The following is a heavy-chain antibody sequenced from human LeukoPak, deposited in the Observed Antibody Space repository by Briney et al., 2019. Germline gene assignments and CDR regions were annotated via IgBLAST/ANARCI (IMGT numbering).Heavy chain of an antibody. CDR3: ARQKTDYYDSSGYYIFDY. CDR2: INTNTGTP. V-gene: IGHV7-4-1*02. CDR1: GYTFTTHA. D-gene: IGHD3-22*01. J-gene: IGHJ4*02. Sequence: GASVKVSCKASGYTFTTHAMNWVRQAPGQGLEWMGWINTNTGTPTFAPGFTGRFVFSLDTSVSTAYLQISSLKAEDTAVYYCARQKTDYYDSSGYYIFDYWGQGTLVTVSS.